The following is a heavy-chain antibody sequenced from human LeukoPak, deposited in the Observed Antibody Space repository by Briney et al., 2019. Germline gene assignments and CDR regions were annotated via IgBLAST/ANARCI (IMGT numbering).Heavy chain of an antibody. D-gene: IGHD2-15*01. V-gene: IGHV1-18*01. CDR3: ARDCIGCHGFDY. J-gene: IGHJ4*02. Sequence: ASVKVSCKASGYTFITYGISWVRQAPGQGLEWMGWVSAYADDTNYVQKYQGRVSMTTDTSTSTAYMELRSLRSDDTAVYYWARDCIGCHGFDYWGQGTLVTVSS. CDR2: VSAYADDT. CDR1: GYTFITYG.